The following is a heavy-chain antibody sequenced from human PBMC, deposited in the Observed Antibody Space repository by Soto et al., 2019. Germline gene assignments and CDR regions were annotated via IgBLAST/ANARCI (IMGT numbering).Heavy chain of an antibody. J-gene: IGHJ3*02. CDR3: ARDGLGRGKYGSGSSLAFDI. Sequence: ASVKVSCKASGYTFTGYYMHWVRQAPGQGLEWMGWINPNSGGTNYAQKFQGWVTMTRDTSISTAYMELSRLRSDDTAVYYCARDGLGRGKYGSGSSLAFDIWGQGTMVTVSS. V-gene: IGHV1-2*04. CDR2: INPNSGGT. D-gene: IGHD3-10*01. CDR1: GYTFTGYY.